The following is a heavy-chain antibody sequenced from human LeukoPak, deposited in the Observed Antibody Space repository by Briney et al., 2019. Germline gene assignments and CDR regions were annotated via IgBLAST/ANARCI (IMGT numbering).Heavy chain of an antibody. CDR3: ATDLIAVAGTPLGIKDY. Sequence: GASVKVSCKVSGYTLTELSMHWVRQAPGKGLEWMGGFDPEDGETIYAQKFQGRVTMTEDTSTDTAFMELSSLRSEDTAVYYCATDLIAVAGTPLGIKDYWGQGTLVTVSS. CDR2: FDPEDGET. D-gene: IGHD6-19*01. CDR1: GYTLTELS. V-gene: IGHV1-24*01. J-gene: IGHJ4*02.